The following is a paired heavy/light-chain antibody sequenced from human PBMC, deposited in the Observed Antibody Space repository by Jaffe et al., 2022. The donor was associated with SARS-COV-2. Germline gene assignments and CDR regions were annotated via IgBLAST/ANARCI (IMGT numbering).Light chain of an antibody. CDR1: SSDVGGYNR. Sequence: QSALTQPPSVSGSPGQSVTISCTGSSSDVGGYNRVSWYQQPPGTAPKLMIYEVSNRPSGVPDRFSGSKSGNTASLTISGLQAEDEADYYCSSYTSSTSNTVYVFGTGTKVTVL. V-gene: IGLV2-18*02. J-gene: IGLJ1*01. CDR2: EVS. CDR3: SSYTSSTSNTVYV.
Heavy chain of an antibody. V-gene: IGHV3-23*04. CDR1: GFTFSGYA. Sequence: EVQLVESGGGLIQPGGSLRLSCIASGFTFSGYALSWVRQAPGRGLEWVSAISSSGSTTYYADSAKGRFTISRDNSKNTLYLQMNSLRVEDTAVYYCARLSGNYFFDYWGQGILVTVSS. CDR2: ISSSGSTT. J-gene: IGHJ4*02. D-gene: IGHD1-26*01. CDR3: ARLSGNYFFDY.